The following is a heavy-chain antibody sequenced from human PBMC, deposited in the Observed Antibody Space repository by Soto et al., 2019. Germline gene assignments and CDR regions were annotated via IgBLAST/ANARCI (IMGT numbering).Heavy chain of an antibody. CDR2: ISGSGGST. V-gene: IGHV3-23*01. D-gene: IGHD3-22*01. Sequence: PGGSLRLSCAASGFPFSSFAMSWVRQAPGKGLEWVSVISGSGGSTHYADSVKGRSTISRDNSKNTLYLQVNSLRAEDTAVYYCAKEADISGYHPDYWGQGTQVTVSS. CDR3: AKEADISGYHPDY. CDR1: GFPFSSFA. J-gene: IGHJ4*02.